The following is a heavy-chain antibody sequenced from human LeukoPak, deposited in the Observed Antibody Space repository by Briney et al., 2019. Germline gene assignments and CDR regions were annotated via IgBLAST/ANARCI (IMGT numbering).Heavy chain of an antibody. CDR1: GGTFSSHA. CDR2: IIPIFGTA. Sequence: ASVKVSCKASGGTFSSHAISWVRQAPGQGLEWMGGIIPIFGTANYAQKFQGRVTITADESTSTAYMELSSLRSEDTAVYYCARDTTCSSTSCYPYWGQGTLVTVSS. D-gene: IGHD2-2*01. J-gene: IGHJ4*02. CDR3: ARDTTCSSTSCYPY. V-gene: IGHV1-69*13.